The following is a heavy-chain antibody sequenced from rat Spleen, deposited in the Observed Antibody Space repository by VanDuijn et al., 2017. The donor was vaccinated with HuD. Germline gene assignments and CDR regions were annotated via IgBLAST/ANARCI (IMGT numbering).Heavy chain of an antibody. CDR3: ARLGGGPDY. Sequence: EVQLVESDGGLVQPGRSLKLSCAASGFTFSDYYMAWVRQAPTKGLEWVATISPSGRSTYYPDSVKGRFTISRDNAKSTLYLQMDSLRSEDTATYYCARLGGGPDYWGQGVMVTVSS. J-gene: IGHJ2*01. D-gene: IGHD1-11*01. CDR1: GFTFSDYY. CDR2: ISPSGRST. V-gene: IGHV5-25*01.